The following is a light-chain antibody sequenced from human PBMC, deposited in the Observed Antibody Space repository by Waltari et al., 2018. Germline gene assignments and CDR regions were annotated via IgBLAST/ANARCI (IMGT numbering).Light chain of an antibody. CDR1: RDIKNF. Sequence: DIQMTQSPSSLSASVGDRVTISCQASRDIKNFLNWYQQKPGQAPKLLIYDTSNLEIGVPSRFSGRGSATHFTFTISSLQPEDVATYYCQQYDDFPPYTFGQGTKVEIK. V-gene: IGKV1-33*01. J-gene: IGKJ2*01. CDR2: DTS. CDR3: QQYDDFPPYT.